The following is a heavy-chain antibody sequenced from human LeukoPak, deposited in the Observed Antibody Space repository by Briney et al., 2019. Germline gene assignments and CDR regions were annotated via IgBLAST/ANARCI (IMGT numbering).Heavy chain of an antibody. CDR3: ARGGDAMVRGVIVWYFQH. CDR1: GFTVSSNY. Sequence: GGSLRLSCAASGFTVSSNYMSWVRQAPGKGLEWVSVIYSGGSAYYADSVKGRFTISRDNSKNTLYLQMNSLRAEDTAVYYCARGGDAMVRGVIVWYFQHWGQGTLVTVSS. J-gene: IGHJ1*01. D-gene: IGHD3-10*01. V-gene: IGHV3-53*01. CDR2: IYSGGSA.